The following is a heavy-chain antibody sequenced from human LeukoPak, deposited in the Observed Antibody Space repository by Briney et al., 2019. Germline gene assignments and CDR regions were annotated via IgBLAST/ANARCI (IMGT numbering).Heavy chain of an antibody. V-gene: IGHV4-39*01. D-gene: IGHD3-3*01. CDR3: ARLRFDFWSGYTHPYFDY. CDR2: IYYSGTT. Sequence: SETLSLTCTVSGGSISSSSYSWGWIRQPPGKGLEWTGSIYYSGTTYYNPSLKSRVTISVDTSKIQFSLKLSSVAATDTAVDFCARLRFDFWSGYTHPYFDYWGQGTLVTVSS. J-gene: IGHJ4*02. CDR1: GGSISSSSYS.